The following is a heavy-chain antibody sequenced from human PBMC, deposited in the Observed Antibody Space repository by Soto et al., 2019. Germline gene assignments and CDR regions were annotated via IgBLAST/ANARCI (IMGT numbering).Heavy chain of an antibody. CDR1: GASYSGFH. D-gene: IGHD1-26*01. V-gene: IGHV4-34*04. CDR2: IDHSGIT. Sequence: SDTMSHTCAVSGASYSGFHWSWLRHPPRKRLEWIGEIDHSGITNHNTALKSRATMSVDTSKNQFSLKLRSVTAADTAVYYCARGVSVTLAVQGGAPDKNYFDSWSQGTLVT. J-gene: IGHJ4*02. CDR3: ARGVSVTLAVQGGAPDKNYFDS.